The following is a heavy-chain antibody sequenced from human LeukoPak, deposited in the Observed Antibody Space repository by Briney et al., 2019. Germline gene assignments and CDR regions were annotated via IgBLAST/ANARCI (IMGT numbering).Heavy chain of an antibody. D-gene: IGHD2-21*02. J-gene: IGHJ4*02. CDR3: ARANLAYCGGDCYSGFFY. CDR2: ISAYNGNT. CDR1: GYTFTSYG. Sequence: ASVKVSCKASGYTFTSYGISWVRQAPGQGLEGMGWISAYNGNTNYAQKLQGRVTMTTDTSTSTAYMELRSLRSDDTAVYYCARANLAYCGGDCYSGFFYWGQGTLVTVSS. V-gene: IGHV1-18*01.